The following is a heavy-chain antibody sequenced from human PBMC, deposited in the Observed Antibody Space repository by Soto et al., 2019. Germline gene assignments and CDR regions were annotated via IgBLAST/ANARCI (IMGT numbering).Heavy chain of an antibody. Sequence: EVQLVESGGGLVQPGGSLRLSCAASGFTFSSYWMSWVRQAPGKGLEWVANIKQDGSEKYYVDSVKGRFTISRDNAKNSLYLQMNSLRAEDTAVYYCASDPRYCSGGSCYSDYWGQGTLVTVSS. CDR1: GFTFSSYW. CDR3: ASDPRYCSGGSCYSDY. D-gene: IGHD2-15*01. J-gene: IGHJ4*02. V-gene: IGHV3-7*05. CDR2: IKQDGSEK.